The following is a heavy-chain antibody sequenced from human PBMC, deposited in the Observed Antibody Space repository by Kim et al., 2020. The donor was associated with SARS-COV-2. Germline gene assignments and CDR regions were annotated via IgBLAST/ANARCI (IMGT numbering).Heavy chain of an antibody. CDR2: ISSSGSTI. Sequence: GGSLRLSCAASGFTFSSYEMNWVRQAPGKGLEWVSYISSSGSTIYYADSVKGRFTISRDNAKNSLYLQMNSLRAEDTAVYYCATGLGRGGILRVAAAPGGFDYWGQGTLVTVSS. D-gene: IGHD6-13*01. CDR1: GFTFSSYE. CDR3: ATGLGRGGILRVAAAPGGFDY. V-gene: IGHV3-48*03. J-gene: IGHJ4*02.